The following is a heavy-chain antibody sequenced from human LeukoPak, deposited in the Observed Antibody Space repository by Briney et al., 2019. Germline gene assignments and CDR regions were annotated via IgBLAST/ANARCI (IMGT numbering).Heavy chain of an antibody. Sequence: PGGSLRLSCAASGFTFSAYSMNWVRQAPGKGLEWVSYVVTSGTTTSYADSVKGRFTISRDNAKNSLYLQMNNLRDEDTAVYYCARILGLTLDYWGQGILVTVSS. V-gene: IGHV3-48*02. CDR2: VVTSGTTT. CDR1: GFTFSAYS. D-gene: IGHD3-16*01. J-gene: IGHJ4*02. CDR3: ARILGLTLDY.